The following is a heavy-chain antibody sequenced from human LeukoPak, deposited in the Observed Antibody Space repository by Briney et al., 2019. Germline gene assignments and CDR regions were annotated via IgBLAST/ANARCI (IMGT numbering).Heavy chain of an antibody. D-gene: IGHD5-24*01. CDR3: ARIRDGYNDAYDI. CDR2: INPNSGGT. CDR1: AYTFTGYY. V-gene: IGHV1-2*02. J-gene: IGHJ3*02. Sequence: ASVKVSCKASAYTFTGYYIHWVRQAPGQGLEWMGWINPNSGGTNYAQKFQGRVTMTRDTSASTVYMELSSLRSEDTAIYYCARIRDGYNDAYDIWGQGTVVTVPS.